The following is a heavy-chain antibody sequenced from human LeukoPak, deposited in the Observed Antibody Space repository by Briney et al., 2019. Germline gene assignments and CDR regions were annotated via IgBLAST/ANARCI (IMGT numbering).Heavy chain of an antibody. Sequence: PSETLSLTCTVSGGSISGYYWSWIRQPPGKGLEWIGYIFSSGSTNYNPSLKSRVTISEGTSVNQFSLKLSPVTAADTALYYCARHYYDRSDSYSFDYWGQGTLVTVSS. D-gene: IGHD3-22*01. J-gene: IGHJ4*02. V-gene: IGHV4-59*08. CDR2: IFSSGST. CDR3: ARHYYDRSDSYSFDY. CDR1: GGSISGYY.